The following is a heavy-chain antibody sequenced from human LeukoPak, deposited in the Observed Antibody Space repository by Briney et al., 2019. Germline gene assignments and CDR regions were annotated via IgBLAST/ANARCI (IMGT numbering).Heavy chain of an antibody. Sequence: GGSLRLSCAASGFTFSSYWMHWVRQAPGKGLVWVSHINSDGSSTTYADSVKGRFTISRDNSKNTLYLHINSLRAEDTAVYYCVKDNPLDYWGQGTLVIVSS. V-gene: IGHV3-74*01. CDR1: GFTFSSYW. CDR3: VKDNPLDY. D-gene: IGHD1-14*01. CDR2: INSDGSST. J-gene: IGHJ4*02.